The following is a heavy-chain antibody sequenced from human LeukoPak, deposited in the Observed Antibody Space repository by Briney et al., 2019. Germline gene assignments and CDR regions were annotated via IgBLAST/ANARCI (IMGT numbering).Heavy chain of an antibody. J-gene: IGHJ6*02. CDR1: XGSISSYY. D-gene: IGHD6-19*01. CDR2: IYTSGST. Sequence: PSEALSLXXTXXXGSISSYYWSWIRQPAGKGLEWIGRIYTSGSTNYNPSLKSRVTMSVDTSKNQFSLKLSSVTAADTAVYYCARDSIAVAGDYYYGMDVWGQGTTVTVSS. V-gene: IGHV4-4*07. CDR3: ARDSIAVAGDYYYGMDV.